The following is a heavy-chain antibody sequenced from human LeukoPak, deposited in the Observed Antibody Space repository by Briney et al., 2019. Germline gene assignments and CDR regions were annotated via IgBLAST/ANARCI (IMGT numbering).Heavy chain of an antibody. Sequence: GRSLRLSCAASGFTFSSYAMHWVRQAPGKGLEWVAVISYDGSNKYYADSVKGRFTISRDNSKNTLYLQMNSLRAEDTAVYYCARDSPAGGNGYHYYGMDVWGQGTTVTVSS. CDR1: GFTFSSYA. D-gene: IGHD4-23*01. CDR3: ARDSPAGGNGYHYYGMDV. J-gene: IGHJ6*02. CDR2: ISYDGSNK. V-gene: IGHV3-30-3*01.